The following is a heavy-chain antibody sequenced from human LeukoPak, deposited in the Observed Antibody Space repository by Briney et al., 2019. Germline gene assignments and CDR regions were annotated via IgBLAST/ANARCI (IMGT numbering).Heavy chain of an antibody. J-gene: IGHJ4*02. CDR2: IYTSGST. V-gene: IGHV4-61*02. D-gene: IGHD1-26*01. CDR1: GGPISSGSYS. Sequence: SETLSLTCTVSGGPISSGSYSGSWIRRPAGKGLEWIGRIYTSGSTNYNPSLKSRVTISVDTSKNQFSLKLSSVTAADTAVYYCARGVGSLDYWGQGTLVTVSS. CDR3: ARGVGSLDY.